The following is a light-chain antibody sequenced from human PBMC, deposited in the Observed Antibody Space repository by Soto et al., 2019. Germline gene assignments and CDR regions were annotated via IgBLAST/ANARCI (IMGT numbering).Light chain of an antibody. V-gene: IGKV3-20*01. CDR3: QQYDNSPYT. CDR2: GTS. Sequence: EVILTQSPGTLSLSPGERATLSCRASQSITASYLALYQQNPGQAPRLLIYGTSNRATGIPDRFSGSGSGRDFTLSISRLEPEDFAVYYCQQYDNSPYTFGQGTRLEIK. J-gene: IGKJ2*01. CDR1: QSITASY.